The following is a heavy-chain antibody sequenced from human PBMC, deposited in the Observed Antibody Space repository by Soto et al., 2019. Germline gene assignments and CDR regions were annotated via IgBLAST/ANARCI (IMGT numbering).Heavy chain of an antibody. Sequence: GGSLRLSCAASGFSVSSSYMNWVRQAPGKGLEWVSVIDSGGSTDHADSVKGRFTISTDNSKNTVFLQMNSLRDEDTAVYYCARVYDFWGGGYGMDVWGQGTTVTVSS. D-gene: IGHD3-3*01. J-gene: IGHJ6*02. CDR2: IDSGGST. CDR3: ARVYDFWGGGYGMDV. V-gene: IGHV3-66*01. CDR1: GFSVSSSY.